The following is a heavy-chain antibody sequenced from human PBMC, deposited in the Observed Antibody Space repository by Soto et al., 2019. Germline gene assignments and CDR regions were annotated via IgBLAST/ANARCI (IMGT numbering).Heavy chain of an antibody. D-gene: IGHD2-8*01. V-gene: IGHV1-18*01. Sequence: QVQLVQSGAEVKKPGASVKVSCKASGYTFTSYGISWVRQAPGQGLEWMGWISAYNGNTNYAQKLQGRVTMTTDTSTSTAYMELRSLRTDDTAVYYCARDWCGTNGVCYEGLDYWGQGTLVTVSS. CDR1: GYTFTSYG. J-gene: IGHJ4*02. CDR3: ARDWCGTNGVCYEGLDY. CDR2: ISAYNGNT.